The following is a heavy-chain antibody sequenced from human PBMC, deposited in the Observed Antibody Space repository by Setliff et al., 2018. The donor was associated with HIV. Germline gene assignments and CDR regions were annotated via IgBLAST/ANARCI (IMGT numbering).Heavy chain of an antibody. J-gene: IGHJ6*02. CDR2: IYTSGSA. CDR3: ARDFTLVRGVISRYYYYGMGV. V-gene: IGHV4-61*02. CDR1: GGSISSGDYY. D-gene: IGHD3-10*01. Sequence: PSETLSLTCIVSGGSISSGDYYWSWIRQPAGKGLEWIGRIYTSGSANYNPSLKSRVTTSVDTSKNQFSLKLSSVTAADTAVYYCARDFTLVRGVISRYYYYGMGVWGQGTTVTVSS.